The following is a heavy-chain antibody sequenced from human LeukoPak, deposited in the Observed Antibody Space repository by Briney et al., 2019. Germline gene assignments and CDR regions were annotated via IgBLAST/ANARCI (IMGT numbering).Heavy chain of an antibody. CDR3: ARDMSAAGFDY. V-gene: IGHV3-21*01. CDR1: GFTFSSYS. CDR2: ISSSSSYI. J-gene: IGHJ4*02. D-gene: IGHD6-13*01. Sequence: GGSLRLSCAASGFTFSSYSMNWVRQAPGKGLEWVSSISSSSSYIYYADSVKGRFTISRDNAKNSLYLQMNSLRAEDTAVYYCARDMSAAGFDYYGQGTLAIVSS.